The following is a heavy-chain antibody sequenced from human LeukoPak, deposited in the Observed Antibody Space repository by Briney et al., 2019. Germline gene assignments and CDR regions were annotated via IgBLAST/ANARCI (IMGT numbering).Heavy chain of an antibody. J-gene: IGHJ4*02. CDR3: ARERAPYYFDY. CDR2: ISNDGSRK. Sequence: GGSLRLSCAPSGFTFSRHGMHWVRQAPGKGLEWVAIISNDGSRKYYAHSVKGRFTISRDNSKNTLYLQMNSLRAEDTAVYYCARERAPYYFDYWGQGTLVTVSS. V-gene: IGHV3-30*03. CDR1: GFTFSRHG.